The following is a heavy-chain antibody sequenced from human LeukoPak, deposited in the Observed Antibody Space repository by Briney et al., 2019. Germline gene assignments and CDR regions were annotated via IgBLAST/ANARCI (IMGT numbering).Heavy chain of an antibody. D-gene: IGHD2-2*01. Sequence: GASVKVSCKASGYTFTSYDINWVRQAPGQGLEWMGWMNPNSGNTGYAQKFQGRVTMTRNTSISTAYMELSSLRSEDTAVYYCAKALTWYQLLSDAFDIWGQGAMVTVSS. CDR3: AKALTWYQLLSDAFDI. CDR2: MNPNSGNT. CDR1: GYTFTSYD. J-gene: IGHJ3*02. V-gene: IGHV1-8*01.